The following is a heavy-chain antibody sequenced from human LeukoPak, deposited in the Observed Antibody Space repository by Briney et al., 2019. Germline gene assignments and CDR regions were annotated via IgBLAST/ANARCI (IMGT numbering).Heavy chain of an antibody. CDR2: IIPIFGTA. CDR1: GGTFSSYA. D-gene: IGHD3-22*01. Sequence: SVKVSCKASGGTFSSYAISWVRQAPGQGLEWMGGIIPIFGTANYAQKLQGRVTMTTDTSTSTAYMELRSLRSDDTAVYYWARVCYYDSSGYYYYYYYMDVWGKGTTVTVSS. V-gene: IGHV1-69*05. J-gene: IGHJ6*03. CDR3: ARVCYYDSSGYYYYYYYMDV.